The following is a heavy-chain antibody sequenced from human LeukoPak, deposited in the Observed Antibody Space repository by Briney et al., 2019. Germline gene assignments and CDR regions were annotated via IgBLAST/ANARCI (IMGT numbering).Heavy chain of an antibody. D-gene: IGHD3-10*01. V-gene: IGHV3-66*01. Sequence: GGSLRLSCAASGFTVSSNYMSWVRQAPGMGLEWVSVIYSGGSTYYADSVKGRFTISRDNSKNTLYLQMNSLRAEGTAVYYCARALVTMVRGVIAPGWFDPWGQGTLVTVSS. CDR3: ARALVTMVRGVIAPGWFDP. CDR2: IYSGGST. J-gene: IGHJ5*02. CDR1: GFTVSSNY.